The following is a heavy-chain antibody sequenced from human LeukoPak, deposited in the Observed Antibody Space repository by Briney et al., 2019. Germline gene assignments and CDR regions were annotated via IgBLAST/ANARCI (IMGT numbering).Heavy chain of an antibody. Sequence: GGSLRLSCAASGFTFSNYAMSWVRQAPGKGLEWVSGISASGGSYYADSVKGRFTVSRDISKNTLYLQMNSLTAEDTAVYFCAREPRDCTGGTCQSAGGYYFYYWSQGTLVTVSS. CDR2: ISASGGS. CDR3: AREPRDCTGGTCQSAGGYYFYY. D-gene: IGHD2-15*01. J-gene: IGHJ4*02. V-gene: IGHV3-23*01. CDR1: GFTFSNYA.